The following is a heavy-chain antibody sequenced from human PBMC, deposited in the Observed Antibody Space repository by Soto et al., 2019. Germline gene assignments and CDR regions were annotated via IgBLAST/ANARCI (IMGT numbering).Heavy chain of an antibody. V-gene: IGHV4-31*03. D-gene: IGHD6-13*01. CDR3: ARDETLAAAGTRSDAFDI. J-gene: IGHJ3*02. CDR2: IYYSGST. CDR1: GGSISSGGYY. Sequence: QVQLQESGPGLVKPSQTLSLTCTVSGGSISSGGYYWSWIRQHPGKGLEWIRYIYYSGSTYYNPSLKSRVTISVDTSKNQFSLKLSSVTAADTAVYYCARDETLAAAGTRSDAFDIWGQGTMVTVSS.